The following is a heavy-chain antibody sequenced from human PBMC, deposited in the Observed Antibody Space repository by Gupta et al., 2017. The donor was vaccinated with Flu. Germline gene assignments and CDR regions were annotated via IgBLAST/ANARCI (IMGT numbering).Heavy chain of an antibody. V-gene: IGHV3-15*01. D-gene: IGHD3-10*01. CDR2: ITSETAGGTI. CDR3: TASQTSGAYDI. CDR1: SSNAW. J-gene: IGHJ3*02. Sequence: SSNAWMGWVRQPPGKGLEWVGRITSETAGGTIHYAAPVKGRFTISRDNSENTLHLQMNSLKTEDTAVYYCTASQTSGAYDIWGRGTVVTVSS.